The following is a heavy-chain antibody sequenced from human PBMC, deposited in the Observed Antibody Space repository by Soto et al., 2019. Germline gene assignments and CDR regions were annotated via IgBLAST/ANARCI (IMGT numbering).Heavy chain of an antibody. CDR2: IYYSGST. CDR3: ASGYYKGFDY. V-gene: IGHV4-59*01. J-gene: IGHJ4*02. CDR1: GGSISSYY. D-gene: IGHD3-22*01. Sequence: SETLSLTCTVSGGSISSYYWSWIRQPPGKGLEWIGYIYYSGSTNYNPSLKSRVTISVDTSKNQFSLKLSSVTAADTAVYYCASGYYKGFDYWGQGTLVTVS.